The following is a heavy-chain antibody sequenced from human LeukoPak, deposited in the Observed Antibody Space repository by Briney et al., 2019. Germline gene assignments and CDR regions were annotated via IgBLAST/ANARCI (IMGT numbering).Heavy chain of an antibody. V-gene: IGHV1-69*04. CDR2: IIPILGIA. Sequence: SVKVSCKASGGTFSSYAISWVRQAPGQGLEWMGRIIPILGIANYAQKFQGRVTITADKSTSIAYMELSSLRSEDTAVYYCAIHFDWLLHYWGQGTLVTVSS. CDR3: AIHFDWLLHY. D-gene: IGHD3-9*01. CDR1: GGTFSSYA. J-gene: IGHJ4*02.